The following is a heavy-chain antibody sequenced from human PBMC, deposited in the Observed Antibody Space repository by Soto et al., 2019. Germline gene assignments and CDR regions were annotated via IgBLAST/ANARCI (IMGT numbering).Heavy chain of an antibody. D-gene: IGHD3-22*01. CDR2: VSPNSGGA. CDR3: ARDRGAHPDTHPKYYDSSAYYCDF. J-gene: IGHJ4*02. CDR1: GYTFTGYY. V-gene: IGHV1-2*02. Sequence: ASVKVSCKASGYTFTGYYIHWVRQAPGQGLEWMGWVSPNSGGADYAQKFQGRVIMTGDTSTSTVYMQLSSLRSEDTAVYYCARDRGAHPDTHPKYYDSSAYYCDFWGQGTLVTVSS.